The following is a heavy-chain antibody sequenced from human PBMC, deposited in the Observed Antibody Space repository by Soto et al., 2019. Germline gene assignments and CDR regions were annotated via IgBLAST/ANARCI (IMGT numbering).Heavy chain of an antibody. CDR1: GGSISSSNW. Sequence: QVQLQESCPGLVKPSGTLSLTCAVSGGSISSSNWWSWVRQPPGKGLEWIGEIYHSGSTNYNPSLKSRVTISVDTSKNQFSLKLSSVTAADTAVYYCARVHRSIAARHGFDYWGQGTLVTVSS. V-gene: IGHV4-4*02. CDR2: IYHSGST. D-gene: IGHD6-6*01. CDR3: ARVHRSIAARHGFDY. J-gene: IGHJ4*02.